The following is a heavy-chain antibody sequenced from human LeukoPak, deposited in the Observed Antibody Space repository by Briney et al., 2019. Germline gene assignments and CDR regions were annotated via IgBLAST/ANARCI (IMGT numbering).Heavy chain of an antibody. V-gene: IGHV3-30*18. CDR1: GFTFSSYG. CDR2: ISYNGSNK. D-gene: IGHD1-26*01. CDR3: AKEDSGSYDALDY. Sequence: PGGSLRLSCAASGFTFSSYGMHWVRQAPGKGLEWVAVISYNGSNKYYADSVKGRFTISRDNSKNTQYLQMNSLRAEDTAVYYCAKEDSGSYDALDYWGQGTLVTVSS. J-gene: IGHJ4*02.